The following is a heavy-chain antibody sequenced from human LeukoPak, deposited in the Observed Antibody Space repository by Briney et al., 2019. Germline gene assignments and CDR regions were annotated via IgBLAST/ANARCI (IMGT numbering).Heavy chain of an antibody. V-gene: IGHV3-23*01. CDR2: ISGSGGST. D-gene: IGHD3-3*01. J-gene: IGHJ4*02. CDR1: GFTFSSYA. Sequence: GGSLRLSCAASGFTFSSYAMSWVRQAPGKGLEWVSAISGSGGSTYYADSVKGRFTISRDNAKNSLYLQMNSLRAEDTAVYYCARDYYDFWSGYSRDYFDYWGQGTLVTVSS. CDR3: ARDYYDFWSGYSRDYFDY.